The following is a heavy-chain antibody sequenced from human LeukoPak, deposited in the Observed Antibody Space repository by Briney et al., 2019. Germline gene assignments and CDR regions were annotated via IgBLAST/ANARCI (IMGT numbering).Heavy chain of an antibody. CDR2: FDGNGPNT. D-gene: IGHD1-26*01. Sequence: GGSLRLSCAASGFTFSSFAMTWVRQAPGKGLEWVSGFDGNGPNTYYADSVKGRWTISRDNAKNTLYLQMNSLRAEDTAVYYCVSSSHSGSYGYWGQGTLVTVSS. CDR3: VSSSHSGSYGY. V-gene: IGHV3-23*01. CDR1: GFTFSSFA. J-gene: IGHJ4*02.